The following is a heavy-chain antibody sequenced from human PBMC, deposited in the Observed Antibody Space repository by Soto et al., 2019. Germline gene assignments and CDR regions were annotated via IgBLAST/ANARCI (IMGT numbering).Heavy chain of an antibody. D-gene: IGHD1-26*01. V-gene: IGHV3-7*03. CDR2: INQGGNEI. CDR1: GFSFRSFW. J-gene: IGHJ3*02. CDR3: ATEVGTPSVRGALNR. Sequence: DVQLVESGGGLVQPGGSLRVSCVTSGFSFRSFWMSWVRQGPGKGLEWVANINQGGNEINYADSVRGRFTISRDNAKNALYLQMDSLRVEESAVYYCATEVGTPSVRGALNRWGQGTVVSVSS.